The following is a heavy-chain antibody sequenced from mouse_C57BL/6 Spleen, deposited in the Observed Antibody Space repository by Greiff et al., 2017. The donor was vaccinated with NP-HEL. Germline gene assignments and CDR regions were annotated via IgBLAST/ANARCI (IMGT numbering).Heavy chain of an antibody. J-gene: IGHJ4*01. Sequence: VKLVESGPELVKPGASVKISCKASGYAFSSSWMNWVKQRPGKGLEWIGRIYPGDGDTNYNGKLKGKATLTADKSSSTAYMQLSSLTSEDSAVYFCAMYSLYAMDYWGQGTSVTVSS. D-gene: IGHD2-12*01. CDR3: AMYSLYAMDY. CDR2: IYPGDGDT. CDR1: GYAFSSSW. V-gene: IGHV1-82*01.